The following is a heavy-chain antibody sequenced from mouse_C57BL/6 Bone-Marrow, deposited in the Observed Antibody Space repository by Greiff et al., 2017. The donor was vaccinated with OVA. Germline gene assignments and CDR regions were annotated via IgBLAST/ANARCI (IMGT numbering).Heavy chain of an antibody. J-gene: IGHJ2*01. CDR2: IYPGNSDT. V-gene: IGHV1-5*01. D-gene: IGHD1-1*01. CDR3: TRYYYGTLFDY. CDR1: GYTFTSYW. Sequence: VHVKQSGTVLARPGASVKMSCKTSGYTFTSYWMHWVKQRPGQGLEWIGAIYPGNSDTSYNQKFKGKAKLTAVTSASTAYMELSSLTNEDSAVYYCTRYYYGTLFDYWGQGTTLTVSS.